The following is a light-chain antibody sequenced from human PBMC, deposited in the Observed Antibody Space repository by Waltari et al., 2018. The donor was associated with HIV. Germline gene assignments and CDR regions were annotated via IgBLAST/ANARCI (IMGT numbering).Light chain of an antibody. CDR3: CSYAGSSIP. Sequence: QSALTQPASVSASIGPSITLSCPGTSSVVGSYTLFSWYQHHPGKAPKLIIYVVYKRPSGVSNRFSGSKSGNTASLTVSGLQAEDEADYYCCSYAGSSIPFGGGTKLTVL. CDR1: SSVVGSYTL. V-gene: IGLV2-23*02. J-gene: IGLJ2*01. CDR2: VVY.